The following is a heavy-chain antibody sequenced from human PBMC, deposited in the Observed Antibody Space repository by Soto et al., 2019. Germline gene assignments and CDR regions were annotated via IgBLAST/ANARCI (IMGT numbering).Heavy chain of an antibody. J-gene: IGHJ4*02. D-gene: IGHD3-9*01. V-gene: IGHV4-39*01. Sequence: SETLSLTCTVSGGSISSSSYYWGWIRQPPGKGLEWIGSIYYSGSTYYNPYLKSRVTISVDTSKNQFSLKLSSVTAADTALYYCASPGEGYDILTGSPSYYFDYWGQGTLVTVSS. CDR2: IYYSGST. CDR1: GGSISSSSYY. CDR3: ASPGEGYDILTGSPSYYFDY.